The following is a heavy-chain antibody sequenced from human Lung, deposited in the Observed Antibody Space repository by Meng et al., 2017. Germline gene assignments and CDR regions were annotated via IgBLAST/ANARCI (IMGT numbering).Heavy chain of an antibody. D-gene: IGHD2-15*01. J-gene: IGHJ4*02. CDR2: ISSDSRYI. CDR3: ARFETVGVATGDF. CDR1: GFTFSIYS. V-gene: IGHV3-21*01. Sequence: EVQLVESGGGLVTPGGSLSLSRAASGFTFSIYSMNWVRLAPGKELEWVSSISSDSRYIFYADSVKGRFTISRDNGKKLLYLQMNSLSPEDTAVFYCARFETVGVATGDFWGQGTLVTVSS.